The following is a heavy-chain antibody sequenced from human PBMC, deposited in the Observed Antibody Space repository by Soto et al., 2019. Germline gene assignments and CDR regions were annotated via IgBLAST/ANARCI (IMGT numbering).Heavy chain of an antibody. D-gene: IGHD1-26*01. CDR1: GFTFSNAW. CDR3: TRDYGSYYYYYGMDV. J-gene: IGHJ6*02. Sequence: PGGSLRLSCAASGFTFSNAWMSWVRQAPGKGLEWVGFIRSKAYGGTTEYAASVKGRFTISRDDSKSIAYLQMNSLKTEDTAVYYCTRDYGSYYYYYGMDVWGQGTTVTVSS. CDR2: IRSKAYGGTT. V-gene: IGHV3-49*04.